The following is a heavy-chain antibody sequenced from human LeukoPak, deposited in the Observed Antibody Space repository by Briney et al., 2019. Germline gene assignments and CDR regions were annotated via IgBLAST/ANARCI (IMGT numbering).Heavy chain of an antibody. V-gene: IGHV3-9*01. CDR2: ISWNSGSI. J-gene: IGHJ4*02. CDR3: AKDQSDYYDSSGQLDY. Sequence: PGRSLRLSCAASGFTFDDYAMHWVRQAPGKGLEWVSGISWNSGSIGYADSVKGRFTISRDNAKNSLYLQMNSLRAEDTALYYCAKDQSDYYDSSGQLDYWGQGTLVTVSS. D-gene: IGHD3-22*01. CDR1: GFTFDDYA.